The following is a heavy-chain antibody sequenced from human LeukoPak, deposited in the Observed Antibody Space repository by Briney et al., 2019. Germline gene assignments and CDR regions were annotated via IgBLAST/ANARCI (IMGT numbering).Heavy chain of an antibody. Sequence: GGSLRLSCAASGFTFSSYDMHWVRQATGKGLEWVSAIGTAGDTYYPGSVKGRFTISRENAKNSLYLQMNSLRAGDTAVYYCARTPQQQLVLSYWYFDLWGRGTLVTVSS. D-gene: IGHD6-13*01. CDR2: IGTAGDT. V-gene: IGHV3-13*01. CDR3: ARTPQQQLVLSYWYFDL. CDR1: GFTFSSYD. J-gene: IGHJ2*01.